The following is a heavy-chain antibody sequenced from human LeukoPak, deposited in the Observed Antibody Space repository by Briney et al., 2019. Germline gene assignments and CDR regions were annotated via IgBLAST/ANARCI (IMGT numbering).Heavy chain of an antibody. V-gene: IGHV3-7*03. CDR2: IKQDGSEK. CDR1: GFTFSSYW. D-gene: IGHD4-23*01. J-gene: IGHJ4*02. CDR3: AKDLGSVVTPPSLDY. Sequence: GGSLRLSCAASGFTFSSYWMSWVRQAPGKGLEWVANIKQDGSEKYYVDSVKGRFTISRDNSKNTLYLQMNSLRAEDTAVYYCAKDLGSVVTPPSLDYWGQGTLVTVSS.